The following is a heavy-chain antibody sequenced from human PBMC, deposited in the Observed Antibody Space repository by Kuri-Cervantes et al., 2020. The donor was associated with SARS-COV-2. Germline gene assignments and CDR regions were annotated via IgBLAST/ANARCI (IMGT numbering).Heavy chain of an antibody. CDR2: ISGSGGTT. J-gene: IGHJ6*02. Sequence: GESLKISCAASRFRFSSYDMAWVRQAPGKGLEWVSGISGSGGTTYYADSVKGRFTISRDISKDTVYLQMDTLRAEDTAVYYCARHRDFWNDGMDVWGQGTTVTVSS. CDR1: RFRFSSYD. CDR3: ARHRDFWNDGMDV. V-gene: IGHV3-23*01. D-gene: IGHD3-3*01.